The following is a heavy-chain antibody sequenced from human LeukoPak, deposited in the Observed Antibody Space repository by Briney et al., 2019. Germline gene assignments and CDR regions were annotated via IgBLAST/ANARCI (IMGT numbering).Heavy chain of an antibody. D-gene: IGHD6-19*01. CDR3: TTDEEDSSGWTDRFDY. Sequence: GGSLRLSCATSGFTFSNAWMSWVRQAPGKGLEWVGRIKSKIDGGTTDYAAPVKGRSTISRDDSKNTLYLQMNSLKTEDTAVYYCTTDEEDSSGWTDRFDYWGQGTLVTVSS. V-gene: IGHV3-15*01. CDR1: GFTFSNAW. J-gene: IGHJ4*02. CDR2: IKSKIDGGTT.